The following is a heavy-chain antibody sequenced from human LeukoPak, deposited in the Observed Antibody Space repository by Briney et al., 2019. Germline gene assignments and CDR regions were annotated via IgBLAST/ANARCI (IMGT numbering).Heavy chain of an antibody. CDR3: ARQKVVGDVYFDY. CDR2: IYYSGRT. V-gene: IGHV4-59*08. CDR1: GGSISGYY. D-gene: IGHD2-15*01. J-gene: IGHJ4*02. Sequence: PSETLSLTCSVSGGSISGYYWSWIRQPPGKGLEWIGYIYYSGRTNHNPSLKSRVTISVDTSKNQFSLKLSPVTAADTAVYYCARQKVVGDVYFDYWGQGTLVTVSS.